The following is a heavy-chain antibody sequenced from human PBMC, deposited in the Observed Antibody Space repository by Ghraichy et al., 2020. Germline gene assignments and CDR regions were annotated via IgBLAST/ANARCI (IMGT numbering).Heavy chain of an antibody. V-gene: IGHV3-15*01. CDR2: IKSKTDGGTT. CDR3: TTDSVTVTTAKTYYFDY. Sequence: GGSLRLSCAASGFTFSNAWMSWVRQAPGKGLEWVGRIKSKTDGGTTDYAAPVKGRFTISRDDSKNTLYLQMNSLKTEDTAVYYCTTDSVTVTTAKTYYFDYWGQGTLVTVSS. CDR1: GFTFSNAW. J-gene: IGHJ4*02. D-gene: IGHD4-17*01.